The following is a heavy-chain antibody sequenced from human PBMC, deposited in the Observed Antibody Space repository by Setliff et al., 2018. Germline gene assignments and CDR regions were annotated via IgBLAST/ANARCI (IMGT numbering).Heavy chain of an antibody. D-gene: IGHD5-12*01. J-gene: IGHJ6*02. CDR3: ARDQWVRSPPLYFSYSMDV. CDR2: ISTSGNT. Sequence: LSLTCTVSGGSIINSYYWSWIRQPAGKGLEWTGRISTSGNTNYNPSLKSRVTVSLDTSKNQFSLKLTSMTAADTAVYYCARDQWVRSPPLYFSYSMDVWGQGTTVTVS. CDR1: GGSIINSYY. V-gene: IGHV4-4*07.